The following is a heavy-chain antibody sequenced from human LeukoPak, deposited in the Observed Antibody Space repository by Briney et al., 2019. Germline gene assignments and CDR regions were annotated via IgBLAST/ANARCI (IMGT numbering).Heavy chain of an antibody. V-gene: IGHV5-51*01. CDR3: ARREAATYYFDY. J-gene: IGHJ4*02. Sequence: PGGSLQISCQGSGCIFTSYWVGWVRQVPGKGLEWMGIIYPGDSDTRYSPSFQGQVTISADKSISTAYLQWSSLKASDTARYYCARREAATYYFDYWAQGTLVTVSS. D-gene: IGHD6-13*01. CDR1: GCIFTSYW. CDR2: IYPGDSDT.